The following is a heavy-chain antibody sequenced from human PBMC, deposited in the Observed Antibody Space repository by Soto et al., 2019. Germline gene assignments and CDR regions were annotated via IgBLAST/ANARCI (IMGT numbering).Heavy chain of an antibody. CDR1: GYTFTGYY. CDR3: ARARRMGATYYYYGMDV. J-gene: IGHJ6*02. D-gene: IGHD1-26*01. Sequence: VASVKVSCKASGYTFTGYYMHWVRQAPGQGLEWMGWINPNSGGTNYAQKFQGWVTMTRDTSISTAYMELSRLRSDDTAVYYCARARRMGATYYYYGMDVWGQGTTVTVSS. V-gene: IGHV1-2*04. CDR2: INPNSGGT.